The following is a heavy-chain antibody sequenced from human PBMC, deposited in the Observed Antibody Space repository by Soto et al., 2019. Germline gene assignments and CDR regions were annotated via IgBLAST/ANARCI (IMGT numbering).Heavy chain of an antibody. CDR2: IYYSGST. V-gene: IGHV4-31*03. Sequence: PSETLSLTCTVSGGSISSGGYYWSWVRQHPGKGLEWIGYIYYSGSTYYNPSLKSRVTISVDTSKNQFSLKLSSVTAADTAVYYCAREGSSGYYRYYFDYWGQGTLVTVSS. J-gene: IGHJ4*02. D-gene: IGHD3-22*01. CDR1: GGSISSGGYY. CDR3: AREGSSGYYRYYFDY.